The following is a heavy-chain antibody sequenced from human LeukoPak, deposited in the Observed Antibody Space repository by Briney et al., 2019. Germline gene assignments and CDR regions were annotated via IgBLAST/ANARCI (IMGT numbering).Heavy chain of an antibody. V-gene: IGHV3-23*01. CDR1: GGTFSSYA. J-gene: IGHJ4*02. CDR2: ISGSGGST. Sequence: GASVKVSCKASGGTFSSYAMSWVRQAPGKGLEWVSAISGSGGSTYYADSVKGRFTISRDNSKNTLYLQMNSLRAEDTAVYYCAKAVDTAMVIDYWGQGTLVTVSS. D-gene: IGHD5-18*01. CDR3: AKAVDTAMVIDY.